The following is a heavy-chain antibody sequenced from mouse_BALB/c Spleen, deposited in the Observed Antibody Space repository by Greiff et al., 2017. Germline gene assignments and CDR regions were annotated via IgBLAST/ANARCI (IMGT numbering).Heavy chain of an antibody. CDR1: GFSLTDYG. CDR2: IWGGGST. D-gene: IGHD2-10*02. Sequence: QVHVKQSGPGLVAPSQSLSITCTVSGFSLTDYGVSWIRQPPGKGLEWLGVIWGGGSTYYNSALKSRLSISKDNSKSQVFLKMNSLQTDDTAMYYCAKHPKYGNYEGFYAMDYWGQGTSVTVSS. CDR3: AKHPKYGNYEGFYAMDY. J-gene: IGHJ4*01. V-gene: IGHV2-6-5*01.